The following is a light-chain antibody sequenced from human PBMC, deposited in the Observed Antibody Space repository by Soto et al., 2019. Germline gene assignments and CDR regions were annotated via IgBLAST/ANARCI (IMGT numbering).Light chain of an antibody. J-gene: IGKJ3*01. CDR3: QQYNNWPFT. CDR1: QSVSSN. CDR2: GAS. Sequence: EIVITHSRATLSVSPGERATLSCRASQSVSSNLAWYQQKPGQAPRLLIYGASTRATGIPARFSGSGSGTDFTLTISSLQSEDFAVYYCQQYNNWPFTFGPGTKVDIK. V-gene: IGKV3-15*01.